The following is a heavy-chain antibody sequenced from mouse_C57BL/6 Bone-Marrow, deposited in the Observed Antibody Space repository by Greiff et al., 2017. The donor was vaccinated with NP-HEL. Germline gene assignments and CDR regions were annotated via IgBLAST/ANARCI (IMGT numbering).Heavy chain of an antibody. D-gene: IGHD2-3*01. V-gene: IGHV1-64*01. CDR3: ARYYDGYYLYFDY. CDR2: IHPNSGST. J-gene: IGHJ2*01. CDR1: GYTFTSYW. Sequence: QVQLQQSGAELVKPGASVKLSCKASGYTFTSYWMHWVKQRPGQGLEWIGMIHPNSGSTNYNEKFKSKATLTVDKSSSTAYMQLSSLTSEDSAVYYCARYYDGYYLYFDYWGQGTTLTVSS.